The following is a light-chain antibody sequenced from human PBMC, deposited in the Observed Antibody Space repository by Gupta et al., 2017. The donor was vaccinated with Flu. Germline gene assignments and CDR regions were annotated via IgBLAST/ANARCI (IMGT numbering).Light chain of an antibody. CDR2: DDV. V-gene: IGLV3-21*02. J-gene: IGLJ2*01. CDR3: QVWDSTANHVV. CDR1: TIGGKS. Sequence: VLTQPPSLSVAPGQTARISCAGDTIGGKSVHWHQQKPGQAPVLVVYDDVDRPSGIPERFSGSNSGDTATLTIARVEGGDEADYYCQVWDSTANHVVFGGGTKLTVL.